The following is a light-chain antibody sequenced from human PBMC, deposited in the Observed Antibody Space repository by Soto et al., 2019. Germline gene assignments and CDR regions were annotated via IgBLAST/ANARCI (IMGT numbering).Light chain of an antibody. CDR2: STN. CDR3: VLYMGSGNWV. J-gene: IGLJ3*02. V-gene: IGLV8-61*01. CDR1: SGSVSTNYY. Sequence: QAVVTQEPSFSVSPGGTVTLTCGLSSGSVSTNYYPSWYQQTPGQAPRTLTYSTNTRSSGVPVRFSGSILENKAALTITGAQADDESDYFCVLYMGSGNWVFGGGTKLTVL.